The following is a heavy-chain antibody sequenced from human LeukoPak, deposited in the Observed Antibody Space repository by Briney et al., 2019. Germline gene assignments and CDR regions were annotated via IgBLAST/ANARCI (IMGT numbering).Heavy chain of an antibody. CDR1: VFTVSSNY. J-gene: IGHJ4*02. V-gene: IGHV3-53*01. D-gene: IGHD1-1*01. Sequence: GGSLRLSCAASVFTVSSNYMNWVRQAPGKGLEWVSVIYSGGTTYYADSVKGRFTISRDNSKNTLYLQMNSLRAEDTAVYYCARGRTGDLNLAIGYWGQGTLVTVSS. CDR2: IYSGGTT. CDR3: ARGRTGDLNLAIGY.